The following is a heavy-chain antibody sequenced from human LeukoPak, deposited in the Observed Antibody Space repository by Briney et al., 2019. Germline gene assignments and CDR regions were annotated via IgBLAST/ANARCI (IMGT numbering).Heavy chain of an antibody. V-gene: IGHV1-2*02. CDR3: ARANFLYCSSTTCLFDY. J-gene: IGHJ4*02. CDR2: INPNDGDT. Sequence: ASVQVSCQASGYTFTDYYMHWVRQAPGQGFAWMGWINPNDGDTNYAQKFHGRVTMTRDTSISTAYMEVSRLRSDDTAVYYCARANFLYCSSTTCLFDYWGQGTLVTVSS. D-gene: IGHD2-2*01. CDR1: GYTFTDYY.